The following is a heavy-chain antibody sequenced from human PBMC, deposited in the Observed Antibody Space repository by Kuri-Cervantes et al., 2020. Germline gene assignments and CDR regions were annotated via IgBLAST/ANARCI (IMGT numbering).Heavy chain of an antibody. CDR3: ALSTHIAAASFDY. V-gene: IGHV4-59*08. D-gene: IGHD6-13*01. CDR2: IYYSGST. Sequence: SETLSLTCTVSGGSISSYYWSWIRQPPGKGLEWIGYIYYSGSTYYNPSLKSRVTISVDTSKNQFSLKLSSVTAADTAVYYCALSTHIAAASFDYWGQGTLVTVSS. J-gene: IGHJ4*02. CDR1: GGSISSYY.